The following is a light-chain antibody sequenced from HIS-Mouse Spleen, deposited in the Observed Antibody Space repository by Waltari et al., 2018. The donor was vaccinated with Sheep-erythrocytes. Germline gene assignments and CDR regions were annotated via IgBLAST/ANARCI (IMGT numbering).Light chain of an antibody. V-gene: IGLV1-44*01. Sequence: QSVLTQPPSASGTPGQRVTISCSGSSSNIGSNTVNWYQQLPGTAPKLLIYSNNQRPSGVPDRVSGSKPGTSASLAISGLQSEDEADYYCAAWDDSLNGPVFGGGTKLTVL. J-gene: IGLJ3*02. CDR2: SNN. CDR1: SSNIGSNT. CDR3: AAWDDSLNGPV.